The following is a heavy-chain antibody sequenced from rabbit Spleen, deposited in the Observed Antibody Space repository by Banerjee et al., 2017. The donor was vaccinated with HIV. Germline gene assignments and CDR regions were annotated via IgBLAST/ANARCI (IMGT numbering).Heavy chain of an antibody. CDR3: AGDHAISGYRFNL. Sequence: QSLEESGGDLVKPGASLTLTCTASGFDFSTNYWISWVRQVPGKGLEWIGCIYSISGVAYYASWAKGRFTFSKTSSTTVTLQMTTLTAADTATFFCAGDHAISGYRFNLWGPGTLVTVS. D-gene: IGHD1-1*01. CDR1: GFDFSTNYW. V-gene: IGHV1S40*01. CDR2: IYSISGVA. J-gene: IGHJ4*01.